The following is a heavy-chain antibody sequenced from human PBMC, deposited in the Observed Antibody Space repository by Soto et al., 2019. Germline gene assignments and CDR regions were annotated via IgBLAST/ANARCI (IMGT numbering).Heavy chain of an antibody. Sequence: QVQLQESGPGLVKPSQTLSLTCTVSGGSISSGDYYWSWIRQPPGKGLEWIGYIYYSGSTYYNPSRKCRVTISVDTAKNQFSLKLSSVTAADTAVYYCARYCSGGSCYEGRASLFDYWGQGTLVTVSS. J-gene: IGHJ4*02. CDR1: GGSISSGDYY. V-gene: IGHV4-30-4*01. CDR2: IYYSGST. CDR3: ARYCSGGSCYEGRASLFDY. D-gene: IGHD2-15*01.